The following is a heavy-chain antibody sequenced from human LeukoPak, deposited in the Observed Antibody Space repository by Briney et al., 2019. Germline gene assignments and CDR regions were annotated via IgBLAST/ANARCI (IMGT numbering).Heavy chain of an antibody. Sequence: PGGSLRLSCAASGFTFSSYSMNWVRQAPGKGLEWASYISSSSSTIYYADSVKGRFTISRDNAKNSLYLQMNSLRDEDTAVYYCARGITMVRGATGVSGSMDVWGQGTTVTVSS. V-gene: IGHV3-48*02. CDR1: GFTFSSYS. D-gene: IGHD3-10*01. CDR3: ARGITMVRGATGVSGSMDV. J-gene: IGHJ6*02. CDR2: ISSSSSTI.